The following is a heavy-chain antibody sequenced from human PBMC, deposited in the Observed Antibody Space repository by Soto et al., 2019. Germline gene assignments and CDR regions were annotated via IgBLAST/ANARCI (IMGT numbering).Heavy chain of an antibody. CDR3: TSDFWSGVAFDY. J-gene: IGHJ4*02. V-gene: IGHV3-73*01. Sequence: PGGSLRLSCEASGFTFSGCALHWVRQASGKGLEWVGRIRSRPNNYATAFAESVKGRFTISRDDSKNTAYLHMNSLKTEDTAVYYCTSDFWSGVAFDYWGQGTLVTVSS. CDR1: GFTFSGCA. CDR2: IRSRPNNYAT. D-gene: IGHD3-3*01.